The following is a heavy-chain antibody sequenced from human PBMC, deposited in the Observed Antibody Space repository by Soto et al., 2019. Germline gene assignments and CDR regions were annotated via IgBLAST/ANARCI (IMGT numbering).Heavy chain of an antibody. V-gene: IGHV4-34*01. CDR2: INHSGST. CDR3: ARRGGYSSGWSRY. CDR1: GGSFSGYY. J-gene: IGHJ4*02. Sequence: SETLSLTCAVYGGSFSGYYWSWIRQPPGKGLEWIGEINHSGSTNYNPSLKSRVTISVDTSKNQFSLKLSSVTAADTAVYYCARRGGYSSGWSRYWGQGTLVTVSS. D-gene: IGHD6-19*01.